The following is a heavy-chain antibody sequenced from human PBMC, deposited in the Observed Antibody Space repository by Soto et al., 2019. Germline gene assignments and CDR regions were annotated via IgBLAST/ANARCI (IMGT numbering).Heavy chain of an antibody. CDR2: ISGSGGST. J-gene: IGHJ4*02. V-gene: IGHV3-23*01. CDR3: AKPLAGQQLVLDY. Sequence: EVQLLESGGGLVQPGGSLRLSCAASGFTFSSYAMSWVRQAPGKGLEWVSAISGSGGSTYYADSVKGRFTISRDNSKNPLYLQMNSLRAEDTAVYYCAKPLAGQQLVLDYWGQGTLVTVSS. D-gene: IGHD6-13*01. CDR1: GFTFSSYA.